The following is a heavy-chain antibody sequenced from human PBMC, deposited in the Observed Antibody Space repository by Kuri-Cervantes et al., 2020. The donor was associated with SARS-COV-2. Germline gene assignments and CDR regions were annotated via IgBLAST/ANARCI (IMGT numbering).Heavy chain of an antibody. CDR3: ARHTQGDN. Sequence: GGSLRLSCAASGFTFSSYAMSWVRQAPGKGLVWVSRINSDGSTTNYADSVKGRFTISRDNAKNMPYLQMNSLRAEDTAVYYCARHTQGDNWGQGTLVTVSS. CDR2: INSDGSTT. J-gene: IGHJ4*02. CDR1: GFTFSSYA. V-gene: IGHV3-74*01.